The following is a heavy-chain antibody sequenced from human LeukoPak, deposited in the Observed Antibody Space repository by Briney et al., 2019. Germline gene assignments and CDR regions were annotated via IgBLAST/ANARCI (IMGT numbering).Heavy chain of an antibody. CDR1: GYTFTGYY. CDR2: INPNSGGT. Sequence: ASVKVSCKASGYTFTGYYMHWVRQAPGQGLEWMGWINPNSGGTNYAQKFQGRVTMTRDTSISTAYMELSRLRSDDTAVYYCARRSDPYYYGSGSPNWFDPWGQGTLVTVS. J-gene: IGHJ5*02. D-gene: IGHD3-10*01. V-gene: IGHV1-2*02. CDR3: ARRSDPYYYGSGSPNWFDP.